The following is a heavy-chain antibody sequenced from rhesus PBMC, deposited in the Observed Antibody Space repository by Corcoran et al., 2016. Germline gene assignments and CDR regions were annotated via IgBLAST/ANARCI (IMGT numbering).Heavy chain of an antibody. CDR1: GGSISDGHR. D-gene: IGHD3-16*01. V-gene: IGHV4S10*01. Sequence: QVQLQESGQGVVKPSAPLYLTCAVSGGSISDGHRWGWIRQPPGEGLEWIGYICGSSTSTNYNPSLKSRVTISKDTSKNQFSLKLSSVTAADTAVYYCARLGSFYYSGISPWGQGVLVTVSS. CDR3: ARLGSFYYSGISP. CDR2: ICGSSTST. J-gene: IGHJ4*01.